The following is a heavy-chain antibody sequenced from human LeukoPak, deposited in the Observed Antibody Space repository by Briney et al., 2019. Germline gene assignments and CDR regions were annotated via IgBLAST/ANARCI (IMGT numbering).Heavy chain of an antibody. J-gene: IGHJ4*02. D-gene: IGHD4/OR15-4a*01. CDR3: ARDTLGEGEDANYAVYYFDY. CDR1: GFTFSSYG. CDR2: ISSDGSNK. V-gene: IGHV3-30*03. Sequence: PGRSLRLSCAASGFTFSSYGMHWVRQAPGKGLEWVAVISSDGSNKYYADSVKGRFTISRDNGKNSLDLQMNSLRADDTAVYYCARDTLGEGEDANYAVYYFDYWGQGTVVTVSS.